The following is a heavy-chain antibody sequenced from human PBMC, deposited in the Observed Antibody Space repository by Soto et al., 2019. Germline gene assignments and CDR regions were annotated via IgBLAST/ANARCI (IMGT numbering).Heavy chain of an antibody. Sequence: GGSLRLSCAASGFSSSFYWMYWVRQAPGKGLVWVSSINSDGSSTSYADSVKGRFTISRDNTENTVYLQMNSLRAEDTAVYYCARERALTVYTEKGMDVWGQGTTVTVSS. J-gene: IGHJ6*02. CDR3: ARERALTVYTEKGMDV. CDR1: GFSSSFYW. D-gene: IGHD2-2*02. V-gene: IGHV3-74*01. CDR2: INSDGSST.